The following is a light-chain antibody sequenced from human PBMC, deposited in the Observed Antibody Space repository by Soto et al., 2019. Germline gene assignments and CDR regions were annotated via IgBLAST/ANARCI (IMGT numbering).Light chain of an antibody. V-gene: IGKV3-20*01. J-gene: IGKJ1*01. CDR1: QSVSSSY. Sequence: ESVLTQSPGTLSLSPGEKATLSCRASQSVSSSYLAWYQQKPGQAPRLLIYGASSRATGIPDRFSGSGSGTDFTLTVSRLEPEDFAVYYCQQFGSSSWTFSQGTKV. CDR2: GAS. CDR3: QQFGSSSWT.